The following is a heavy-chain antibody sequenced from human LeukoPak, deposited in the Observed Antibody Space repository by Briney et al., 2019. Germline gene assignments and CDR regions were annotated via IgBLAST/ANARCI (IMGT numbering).Heavy chain of an antibody. CDR1: RGSISSSSYY. CDR3: ASQGYSSLSYYSYYMDV. J-gene: IGHJ6*03. Sequence: SETLSLTCTVSRGSISSSSYYSGWIRQPPGKGLEWIGSIYYSGSTYYNPSLKSRVTISVDTSKNQFSLKLSSVTAADTAVYYCASQGYSSLSYYSYYMDVWGKGTTVTVSS. D-gene: IGHD6-13*01. V-gene: IGHV4-39*01. CDR2: IYYSGST.